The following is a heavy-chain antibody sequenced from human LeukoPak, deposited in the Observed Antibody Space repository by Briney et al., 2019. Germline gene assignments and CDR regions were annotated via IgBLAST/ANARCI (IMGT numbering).Heavy chain of an antibody. CDR1: GFTFDDYA. CDR3: AKDKEYSGFGPILSGYYYGMDV. D-gene: IGHD5-12*01. J-gene: IGHJ6*04. Sequence: PGGPLRLSCAASGFTFDDYAMHWVRQAPGKGLEWVSLISWDGGSTYYADSVKGRFTISRDNSRHTLYLQMNSLGAEDTALYYCAKDKEYSGFGPILSGYYYGMDVWGKGTTATVSS. CDR2: ISWDGGST. V-gene: IGHV3-43D*04.